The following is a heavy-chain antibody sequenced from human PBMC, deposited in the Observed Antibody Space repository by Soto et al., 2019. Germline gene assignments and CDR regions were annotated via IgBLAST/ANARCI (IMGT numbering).Heavy chain of an antibody. J-gene: IGHJ6*03. V-gene: IGHV4-59*01. D-gene: IGHD3-3*01. CDR1: GGSISSYY. CDR3: ARGMGHYDYPDRLNPTYYYYYMDV. CDR2: IYYSGST. Sequence: SETLSLTCTVSGGSISSYYWSWIRQPPGKGLEWIGYIYYSGSTNYNPSLKSRVTISVDTSKNQFSLKLSSVTAADTAVYYCARGMGHYDYPDRLNPTYYYYYMDVWGKGTTVTVSS.